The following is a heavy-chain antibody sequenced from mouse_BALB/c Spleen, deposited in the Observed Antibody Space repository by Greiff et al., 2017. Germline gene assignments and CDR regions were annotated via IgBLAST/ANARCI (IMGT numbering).Heavy chain of an antibody. D-gene: IGHD2-4*01. J-gene: IGHJ4*01. CDR2: ISAGGSYT. CDR1: GYTFSDYY. CDR3: ARVYYEGMDY. Sequence: DVMLVQSGGGLVKPGGSLKLSCAASGYTFSDYYMYWVRQTPEKRLEWVATISAGGSYTYYPDSVKGRFTISRDNAKNNLYLQMSSLKSEDTAMYYCARVYYEGMDYGGQGTSVTVSS. V-gene: IGHV5-4*02.